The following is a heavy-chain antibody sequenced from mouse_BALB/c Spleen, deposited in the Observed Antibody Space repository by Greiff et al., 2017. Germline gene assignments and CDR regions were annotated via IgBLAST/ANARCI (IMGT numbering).Heavy chain of an antibody. V-gene: IGHV1-87*01. CDR3: ARPYDGGYAMDY. Sequence: VKLQESGAELARPGASVKLSCKASGYTFTSYWMQWVKQRPGQGLEWIGAIYPGDGDTRYTQKFKGKATLTADKSSSTAYMQLSSLASEDSAVYYCARPYDGGYAMDYWGQGTSVTVSS. CDR1: GYTFTSYW. J-gene: IGHJ4*01. CDR2: IYPGDGDT. D-gene: IGHD2-12*01.